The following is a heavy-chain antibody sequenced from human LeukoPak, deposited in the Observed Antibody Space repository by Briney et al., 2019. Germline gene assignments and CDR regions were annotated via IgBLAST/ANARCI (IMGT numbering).Heavy chain of an antibody. CDR2: INHSGST. CDR3: ARGGGYSYGRLLIY. V-gene: IGHV4-34*01. Sequence: SETLSLTCAVYGGSFSGYYWSWIRQPPGKGLEWIGEINHSGSTNYNPSLKSRVTISVDTSKNQFSLKLSSVIAADTAVYYCARGGGYSYGRLLIYWGQGTLVTVSS. J-gene: IGHJ4*02. D-gene: IGHD5-18*01. CDR1: GGSFSGYY.